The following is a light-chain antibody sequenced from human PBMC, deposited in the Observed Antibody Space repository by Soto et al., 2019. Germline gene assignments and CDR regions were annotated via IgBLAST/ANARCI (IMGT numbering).Light chain of an antibody. CDR2: QDS. CDR3: QAWDSSTRVV. V-gene: IGLV3-1*01. J-gene: IGLJ2*01. CDR1: KLGDKY. Sequence: SYELTQPPSVSVSPGQTASITCSGDKLGDKYACWYQQKPGQSPVLVIYQDSKRPSGIPERFSGSNSGNTATLTISGTQAMGEADYYCQAWDSSTRVVFGGGTKVTVL.